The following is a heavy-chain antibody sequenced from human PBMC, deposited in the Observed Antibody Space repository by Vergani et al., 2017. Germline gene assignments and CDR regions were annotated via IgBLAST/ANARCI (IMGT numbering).Heavy chain of an antibody. J-gene: IGHJ4*02. CDR2: IHTGGST. V-gene: IGHV4-61*02. CDR1: GESIRSGSHY. D-gene: IGHD2-15*01. CDR3: ARSRPYCTSGSCPAI. Sequence: QVKLQESGPGLLKPSPTLSLTCTVSGESIRSGSHYWSWIRQPAGKGPEWIGHIHTGGSTDLNPSFKSRVSISVVTSKSQFSLKLNSVTVADTAVYYCARSRPYCTSGSCPAIWGQGTLVTVSS.